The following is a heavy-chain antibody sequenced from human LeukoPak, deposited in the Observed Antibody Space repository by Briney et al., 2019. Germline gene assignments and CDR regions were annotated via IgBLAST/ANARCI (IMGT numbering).Heavy chain of an antibody. Sequence: GGSLRLSCAASGFXFDDYGINWVRQAPGKGLEWVSGITWSGGSTGYTDSVKGRFTISRDNAKNSLYLQMNSLRAEDTALYYCARDLLRFGELWENWFDPWGQGTLVTVSS. CDR2: ITWSGGST. D-gene: IGHD3-10*01. J-gene: IGHJ5*02. CDR3: ARDLLRFGELWENWFDP. V-gene: IGHV3-20*04. CDR1: GFXFDDYG.